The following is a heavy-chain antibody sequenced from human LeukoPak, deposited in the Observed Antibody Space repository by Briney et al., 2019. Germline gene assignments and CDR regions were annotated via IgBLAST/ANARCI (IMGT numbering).Heavy chain of an antibody. CDR1: GGSFSGYY. CDR3: ARALERIAVAGLDY. D-gene: IGHD6-19*01. J-gene: IGHJ4*02. CDR2: INHSGST. Sequence: PSETLSLTCAVYGGSFSGYYWSWIRQPPGKGLEWIGEINHSGSTNYNPSLKSRVTISVDTSKNQFSLKLSSVTAADTAVYYCARALERIAVAGLDYWGQGTLVTVSS. V-gene: IGHV4-34*01.